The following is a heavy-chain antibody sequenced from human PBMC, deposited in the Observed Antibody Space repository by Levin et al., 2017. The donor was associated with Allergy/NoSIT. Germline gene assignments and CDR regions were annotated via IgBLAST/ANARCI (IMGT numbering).Heavy chain of an antibody. CDR3: AKDQGTGWSYDAFDI. D-gene: IGHD6-19*01. CDR1: GITLSNFG. V-gene: IGHV3-30*18. CDR2: ISYDGRNK. Sequence: GESLKISCAASGITLSNFGMHWVRQAPGKGLEWVAIISYDGRNKFYADSLKDRFTISRDNSKNTVYLQMDSLRHDDTAVYSCAKDQGTGWSYDAFDIWGQGTMVTVSS. J-gene: IGHJ3*02.